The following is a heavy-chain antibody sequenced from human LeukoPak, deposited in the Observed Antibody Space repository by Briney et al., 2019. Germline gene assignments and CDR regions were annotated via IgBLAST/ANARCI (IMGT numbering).Heavy chain of an antibody. Sequence: QSGGSLRLSCAASGFTFSSYGMHWVRQAPGKGLEWVAVISYDGSNKYYADSVKGRFTISRDNSKNTLYLQMNSLRAEDTAVYYCAKDPGGAVADLRGIDYWGQGTLVTVSS. J-gene: IGHJ4*02. CDR3: AKDPGGAVADLRGIDY. CDR2: ISYDGSNK. V-gene: IGHV3-30*18. D-gene: IGHD6-19*01. CDR1: GFTFSSYG.